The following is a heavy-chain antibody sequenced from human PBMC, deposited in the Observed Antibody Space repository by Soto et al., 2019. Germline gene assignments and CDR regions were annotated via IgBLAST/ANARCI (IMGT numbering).Heavy chain of an antibody. D-gene: IGHD6-19*01. J-gene: IGHJ3*02. V-gene: IGHV3-30-3*01. CDR2: ISYDGSNK. CDR3: ARDWDVAGTGSFDAFDI. Sequence: QVQLVESGGGVVQPGRSLRLSCAASGFTFRSYAMHWVRQAPGKGLEWVAVISYDGSNKYYADSVKGRFTISRDNSKDTLYLQMNSLRAEDTAVYYCARDWDVAGTGSFDAFDIWGQGTMVTVSS. CDR1: GFTFRSYA.